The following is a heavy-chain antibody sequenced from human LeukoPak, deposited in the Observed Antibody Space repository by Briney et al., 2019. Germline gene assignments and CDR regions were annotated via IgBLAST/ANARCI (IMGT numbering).Heavy chain of an antibody. Sequence: PGGSLRLSCAASGFTFSSYWMHWVRQAPGKGLVWVSRINSDGSSTTYADSVKGRFTISRDNAKNTLYLQMNSLRAEDTAVYYCASPELVRGIAEYFQHWGQGTLVTASS. D-gene: IGHD6-13*01. J-gene: IGHJ1*01. CDR2: INSDGSST. CDR3: ASPELVRGIAEYFQH. CDR1: GFTFSSYW. V-gene: IGHV3-74*01.